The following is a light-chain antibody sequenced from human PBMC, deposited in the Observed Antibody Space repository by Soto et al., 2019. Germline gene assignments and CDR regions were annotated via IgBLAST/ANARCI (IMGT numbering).Light chain of an antibody. J-gene: IGKJ5*01. CDR3: QQRSNWPPFT. V-gene: IGKV3-11*01. CDR2: DAS. Sequence: QSPGTLSLSPGERATLSCRASQSVSSYLAWYQQKPGQAPRLLIYDASNRATGIPARFSGSGSGTDFTLTISSLEPEDFAVYYCQQRSNWPPFTFGQGTRLEIK. CDR1: QSVSSY.